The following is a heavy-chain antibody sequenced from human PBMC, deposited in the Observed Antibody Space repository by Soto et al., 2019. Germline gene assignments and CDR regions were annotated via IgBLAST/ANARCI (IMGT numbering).Heavy chain of an antibody. CDR2: INHSGST. CDR3: ARSFSWGLTTFTFYYFDY. D-gene: IGHD4-4*01. CDR1: GESFSGYY. V-gene: IGHV4-34*01. J-gene: IGHJ4*02. Sequence: QVQLQQWGAGLLKPSETLSLTCAVYGESFSGYYWSWIRQPPGKGLEWIGEINHSGSTNYNPSLKSRVTISLVTSKDQFSLKLSSVTAADTAVYYCARSFSWGLTTFTFYYFDYWGQGTLVTVSS.